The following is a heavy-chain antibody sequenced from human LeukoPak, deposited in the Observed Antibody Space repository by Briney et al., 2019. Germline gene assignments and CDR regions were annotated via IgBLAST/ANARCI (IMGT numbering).Heavy chain of an antibody. D-gene: IGHD3-22*01. CDR1: GAAISSSSHY. CDR2: LYYSGST. CDR3: ARDTSGYYSFDY. Sequence: SETLSLTCTVSGAAISSSSHYWGWIRPPPGKGLEWIGSLYYSGSTYYNPSLRGRVTIFADTSKNQFALELSSVTAAGTAIYYCARDTSGYYSFDYWGQGTLLTVSS. J-gene: IGHJ4*02. V-gene: IGHV4-39*01.